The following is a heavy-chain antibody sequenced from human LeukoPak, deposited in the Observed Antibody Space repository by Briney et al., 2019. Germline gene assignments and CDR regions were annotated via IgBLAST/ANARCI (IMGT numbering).Heavy chain of an antibody. Sequence: SVKVSCKASGGTFSSYAISWVRRAPGQGLEWMGGIIPIFGTANYAQKFQGRVTITADESTSTAYMELSSLRSEDTAVYYCARGGTTVLIPVYFDYWGQGTLVTVSS. D-gene: IGHD4-23*01. V-gene: IGHV1-69*13. CDR2: IIPIFGTA. CDR1: GGTFSSYA. J-gene: IGHJ4*02. CDR3: ARGGTTVLIPVYFDY.